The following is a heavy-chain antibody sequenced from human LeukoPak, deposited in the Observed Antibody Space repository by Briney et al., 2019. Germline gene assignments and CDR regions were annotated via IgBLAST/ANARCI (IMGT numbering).Heavy chain of an antibody. CDR1: GGSFSGYY. J-gene: IGHJ4*02. CDR2: INHSGST. CDR3: ARADDYVWGSYRYRALEF. D-gene: IGHD3-16*02. V-gene: IGHV4-34*01. Sequence: SETLSLTCAVYGGSFSGYYWSWIRQSPGKGLEWIGEINHSGSTNYNPSLKSRVTISVDTSKNQFPLKLSSVTAADTAVYYCARADDYVWGSYRYRALEFWGQGTLVTVSS.